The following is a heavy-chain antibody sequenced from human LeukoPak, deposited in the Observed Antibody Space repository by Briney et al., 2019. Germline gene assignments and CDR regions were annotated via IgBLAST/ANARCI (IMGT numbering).Heavy chain of an antibody. V-gene: IGHV6-1*01. D-gene: IGHD5-12*01. CDR2: TYYRSKWYN. Sequence: SQTLSLTCAISGXSVSSNSSAWNWIRQSPSRGLEWLGRTYYRSKWYNDYAVSVKSRITINPDTSKNQFSLQLNSVTPEDTAVYYCSRGFNSGYDLNWFDPWGQGTLVTVSS. CDR1: GXSVSSNSSA. J-gene: IGHJ5*02. CDR3: SRGFNSGYDLNWFDP.